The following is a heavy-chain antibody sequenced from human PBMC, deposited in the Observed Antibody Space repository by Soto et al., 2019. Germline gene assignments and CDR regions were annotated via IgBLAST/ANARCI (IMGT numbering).Heavy chain of an antibody. J-gene: IGHJ4*02. V-gene: IGHV1-3*01. Sequence: ASVKVSCKASGYTFTSYSMHWVRQAPGKRLEWMGWINAGNGNTKYSQKFQGRVTITRDTSASTAYMELSSLRSEDTAVYYCARVDGGDSSGYAHWGQGTLVTVSS. CDR2: INAGNGNT. CDR3: ARVDGGDSSGYAH. CDR1: GYTFTSYS. D-gene: IGHD3-22*01.